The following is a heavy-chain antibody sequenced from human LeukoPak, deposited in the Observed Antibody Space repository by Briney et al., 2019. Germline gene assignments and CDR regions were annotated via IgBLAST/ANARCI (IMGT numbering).Heavy chain of an antibody. CDR2: ISTSGGSI. D-gene: IGHD1-26*01. CDR3: AKKVGGIYAFDI. CDR1: GFTFSSYG. J-gene: IGHJ3*02. Sequence: PGGSLRLSCVASGFTFSSYGMSWVRQAPGKGLEWASHISTSGGSIYYADSVKGRFTIPRDNSKNTLYLQMNSLRAEDTAVYYCAKKVGGIYAFDIWGQGTMVSVSS. V-gene: IGHV3-23*01.